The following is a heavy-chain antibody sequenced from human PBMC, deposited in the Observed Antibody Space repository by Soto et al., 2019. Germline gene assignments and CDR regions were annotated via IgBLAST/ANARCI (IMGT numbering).Heavy chain of an antibody. CDR2: INHSGST. Sequence: QVQLQQWGAGLLKPSETLSLTCAVYGGSFSGYYWSWIRQPPGKGLEWIGEINHSGSTNYNPSLKSRVTISVDTSKNQFSLKLSSVTAADTAVYYCARRWGSRTLIYAFDIWGQGTMVTVSS. J-gene: IGHJ3*02. V-gene: IGHV4-34*01. CDR1: GGSFSGYY. CDR3: ARRWGSRTLIYAFDI. D-gene: IGHD3-16*01.